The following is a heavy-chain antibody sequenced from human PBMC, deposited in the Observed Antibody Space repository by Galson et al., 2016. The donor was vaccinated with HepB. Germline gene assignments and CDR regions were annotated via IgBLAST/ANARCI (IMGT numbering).Heavy chain of an antibody. CDR2: INAGNGDT. Sequence: SVKVSCKASGNIFNNFPIHWVRQAPGQRLEWMGWINAGNGDTKYSEKFQGRLTVTRDTSASTVSMDLSSLTSGDTAVYYCARAPGRRTVRRKGLRLKEEWGGSTPINRFDAWGQGTRVIVSS. D-gene: IGHD3-3*01. CDR1: GNIFNNFP. V-gene: IGHV1-3*01. J-gene: IGHJ5*02. CDR3: ARAPGRRTVRRKGLRLKEEWGGSTPINRFDA.